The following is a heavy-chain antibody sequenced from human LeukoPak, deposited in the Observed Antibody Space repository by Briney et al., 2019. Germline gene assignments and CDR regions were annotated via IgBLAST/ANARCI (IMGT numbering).Heavy chain of an antibody. CDR2: INHSGST. Sequence: SETLSLTCAVYGGSFSGYYWSWIRQPPGKGLEWIGEINHSGSTNYNPSLKSRVPISVDTSKNQFSLKLSSVTAADTAVYYCARGTPYYDYVWGSYRPDAFDIWGQGTMVTVSS. V-gene: IGHV4-34*01. CDR3: ARGTPYYDYVWGSYRPDAFDI. D-gene: IGHD3-16*02. J-gene: IGHJ3*02. CDR1: GGSFSGYY.